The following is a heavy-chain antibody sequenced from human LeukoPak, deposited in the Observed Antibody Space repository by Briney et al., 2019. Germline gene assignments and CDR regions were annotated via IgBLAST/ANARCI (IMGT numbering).Heavy chain of an antibody. Sequence: GASVKVSCKASGGTFSSYAISWVRQAPGQGLKWMGGIIPIFGTANYAQKFQGRVTITADESTSTAYMELSSLRSEDTAVYYCARRVIVGYSGYDEIWGQGTMVTVSS. CDR1: GGTFSSYA. CDR3: ARRVIVGYSGYDEI. D-gene: IGHD5-12*01. V-gene: IGHV1-69*01. CDR2: IIPIFGTA. J-gene: IGHJ3*02.